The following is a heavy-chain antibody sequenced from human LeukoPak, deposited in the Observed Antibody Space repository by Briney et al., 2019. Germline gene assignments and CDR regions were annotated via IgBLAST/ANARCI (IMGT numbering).Heavy chain of an antibody. CDR2: IYYSGST. J-gene: IGHJ6*03. CDR1: GGSISSGGYY. D-gene: IGHD2-8*01. CDR3: ARRVYAMSYYYYMDV. V-gene: IGHV4-31*03. Sequence: SETLSLTCTVSGGSISSGGYYWSWIRQHPGKDLEWIVYIYYSGSTYYNPSLKSRVTISVDTSKNQFSLKLGSVTAADTAVYYCARRVYAMSYYYYMDVWGKGTTVTVSS.